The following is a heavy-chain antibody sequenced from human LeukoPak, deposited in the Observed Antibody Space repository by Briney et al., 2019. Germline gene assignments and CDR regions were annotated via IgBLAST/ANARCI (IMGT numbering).Heavy chain of an antibody. D-gene: IGHD3-9*01. CDR1: GGSISSYY. Sequence: SDTLSLTCTLSGGSISSYYWSWIRQPPGKGLEWLAYIYTIGSTTYNPSLKSRVTISVDTSKNQFSLKMSSVTAADTAVYYCARHDILAGYYSPRYYYDMDVWGKGTTVTVSS. V-gene: IGHV4-4*09. CDR2: IYTIGST. J-gene: IGHJ6*03. CDR3: ARHDILAGYYSPRYYYDMDV.